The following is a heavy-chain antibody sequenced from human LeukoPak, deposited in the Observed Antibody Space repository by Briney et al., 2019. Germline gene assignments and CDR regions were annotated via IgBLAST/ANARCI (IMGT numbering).Heavy chain of an antibody. D-gene: IGHD3-22*01. CDR2: IIPIFGTA. CDR1: GGTFNSYA. V-gene: IGHV1-69*13. Sequence: ASVNVSCKASGGTFNSYAISWVRQAPGQGLEWMGGIIPIFGTANYAQKFQGRVTITADESTSTAYMELSSLRSEDTAVYYCARDQTSRYYDSSGYYAFDIWGQGTMVTVSS. J-gene: IGHJ3*02. CDR3: ARDQTSRYYDSSGYYAFDI.